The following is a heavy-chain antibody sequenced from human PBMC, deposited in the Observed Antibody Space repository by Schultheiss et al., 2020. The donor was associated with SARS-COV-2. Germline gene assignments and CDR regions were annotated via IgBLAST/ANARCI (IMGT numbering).Heavy chain of an antibody. CDR2: IYYSGST. Sequence: SETLSLTCTVSGGSISSSSYYWGWIRQPPGKGLEWIGSIYYSGSTYYNPSLKSRVTISVDTSKNQFSLKLSSVTAADTAVYYCARGRGWGSLGGWFDPWGQGTLVTVSS. D-gene: IGHD7-27*01. J-gene: IGHJ5*02. CDR3: ARGRGWGSLGGWFDP. CDR1: GGSISSSSYY. V-gene: IGHV4-39*01.